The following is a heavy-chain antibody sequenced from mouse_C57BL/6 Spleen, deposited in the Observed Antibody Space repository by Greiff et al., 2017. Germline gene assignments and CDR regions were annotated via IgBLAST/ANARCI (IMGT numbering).Heavy chain of an antibody. J-gene: IGHJ2*01. CDR1: GYAFTNYL. CDR3: ARAGRGYFDY. Sequence: VQLQQSGAELVRPGTSVKVSCKASGYAFTNYLIEWVKQRPGQGLEWIGVINPGSGGTNYNEKFKGKATLTADKSSSTAYMQLSSLTSEDSAVYFCARAGRGYFDYWGQGTTLTVSS. CDR2: INPGSGGT. V-gene: IGHV1-54*01.